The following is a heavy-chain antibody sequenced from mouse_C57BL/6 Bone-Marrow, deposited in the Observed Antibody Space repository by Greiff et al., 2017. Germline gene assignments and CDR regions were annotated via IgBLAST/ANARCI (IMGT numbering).Heavy chain of an antibody. D-gene: IGHD2-3*01. CDR1: GYTFTGYW. J-gene: IGHJ4*01. CDR3: ARGGWLLYDYAMDY. V-gene: IGHV1-9*01. Sequence: QVQLQQSGAELMKPGASVKLSCKATGYTFTGYWIEWVKQRPGQGLAWIGEILPGSGSTNYNEKFKGKATFTADTSSNTAYMQLSSLTTEDSAIYDCARGGWLLYDYAMDYWGQGTSVTVSS. CDR2: ILPGSGST.